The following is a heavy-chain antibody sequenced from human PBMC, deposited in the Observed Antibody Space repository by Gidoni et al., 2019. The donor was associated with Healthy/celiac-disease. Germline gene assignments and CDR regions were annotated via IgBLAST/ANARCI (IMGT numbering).Heavy chain of an antibody. CDR2: ISYDGSNK. Sequence: QVQLVESGGGVVQPGRSLRLSCAASGFTFSSYGMHWVRQAPGKGLEWVAVISYDGSNKYYADSVKGRFTISRDNSKNTLYLQMNSLRAEDTAVYYCAKAHHYYDSSGYYYFDYWGQGTLVTVSS. CDR3: AKAHHYYDSSGYYYFDY. V-gene: IGHV3-30*18. CDR1: GFTFSSYG. J-gene: IGHJ4*02. D-gene: IGHD3-22*01.